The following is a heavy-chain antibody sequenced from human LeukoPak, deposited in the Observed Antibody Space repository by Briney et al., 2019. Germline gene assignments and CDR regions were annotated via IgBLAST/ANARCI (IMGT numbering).Heavy chain of an antibody. V-gene: IGHV3-11*01. CDR1: GFTFSDYY. J-gene: IGHJ4*02. D-gene: IGHD3-16*02. CDR3: ARRAMRLGELSLKGTFDY. CDR2: ISSSGSTI. Sequence: PGGSLRLSCAASGFTFSDYYMSWIRQAPGKGLEWVSYISSSGSTIYYADSVKGRFTISRDNAKNSLYLQMNSLRAEDTALYYCARRAMRLGELSLKGTFDYWGQGTLVTVSS.